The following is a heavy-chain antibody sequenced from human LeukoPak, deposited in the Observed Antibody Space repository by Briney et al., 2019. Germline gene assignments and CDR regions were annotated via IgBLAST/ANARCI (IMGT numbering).Heavy chain of an antibody. Sequence: GASVEVSCEASGYTFTSYGISWVRQAPGQGLEWMGWISAYNGNTNYAQKLQGRVTMTTDTSTSTAYMELRSLRSDDTAVYYCARMPLGEVATIVRFDPWGQGTLVTVSS. CDR3: ARMPLGEVATIVRFDP. CDR1: GYTFTSYG. J-gene: IGHJ5*02. V-gene: IGHV1-18*01. CDR2: ISAYNGNT. D-gene: IGHD5-12*01.